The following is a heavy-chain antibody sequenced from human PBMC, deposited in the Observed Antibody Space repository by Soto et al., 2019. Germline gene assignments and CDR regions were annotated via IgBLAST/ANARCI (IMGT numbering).Heavy chain of an antibody. V-gene: IGHV4-31*01. CDR1: GGSIGSVGYY. Sequence: TLSLSCTVSGGSIGSVGYYWSWIRQHPGKGLERMGXIYYSXSTYYNKSLKXXVTISVDXXTNQFSLKMSSVPAADTAVYYCASVAKGYYFDYWGQGALVTASS. CDR3: ASVAKGYYFDY. CDR2: IYYSXST. J-gene: IGHJ4*02. D-gene: IGHD5-12*01.